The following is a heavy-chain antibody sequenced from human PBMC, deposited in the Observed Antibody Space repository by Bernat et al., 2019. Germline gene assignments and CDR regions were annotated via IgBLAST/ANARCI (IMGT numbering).Heavy chain of an antibody. CDR2: INPNSGGT. J-gene: IGHJ6*02. D-gene: IGHD1/OR15-1a*01. CDR3: ARDAITGTFADYGMDV. V-gene: IGHV1-2*04. CDR1: GYTFTGYY. Sequence: QVQLVQSGAEVKKPGASVKVSCKASGYTFTGYYMHWVRQAPGQGLEWMGWINPNSGGTNYAQKVQGWVTMTRDTSISTAYMELSRLRSDDTAVYYCARDAITGTFADYGMDVWGQGTTVTVSS.